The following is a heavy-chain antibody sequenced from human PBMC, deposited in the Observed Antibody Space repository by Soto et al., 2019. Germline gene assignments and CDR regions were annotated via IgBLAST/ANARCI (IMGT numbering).Heavy chain of an antibody. Sequence: QVQLQESGPGLVKPSQTLSLTCTVSGGSISSGDYYWSWIRQPPGKGLEWIGYIYYSGSTYYNPSLKSRVTIAVDTSKNQFSLKLSSVTAADTAVYYCARGGDLTLNYYYYGMDVWGQGTTVTVSS. CDR1: GGSISSGDYY. CDR3: ARGGDLTLNYYYYGMDV. J-gene: IGHJ6*02. V-gene: IGHV4-30-4*01. CDR2: IYYSGST. D-gene: IGHD4-17*01.